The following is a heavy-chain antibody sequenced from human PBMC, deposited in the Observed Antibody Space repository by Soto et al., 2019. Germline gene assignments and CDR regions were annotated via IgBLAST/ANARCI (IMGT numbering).Heavy chain of an antibody. CDR2: VYWNDDI. D-gene: IGHD4-17*01. CDR3: PHYMTTLNPGYFGY. CDR1: GFSLTTAGVG. V-gene: IGHV2-5*01. Sequence: QITLKESGPTLLKPTQTLTLTCTFSGFSLTTAGVGVGWFRQPPGKALEWLALVYWNDDIRYSPSLTTRLTTTSDTSRNQVVLTMTNMDPMDTATYYCPHYMTTLNPGYFGYWGQGTLVTVSS. J-gene: IGHJ4*02.